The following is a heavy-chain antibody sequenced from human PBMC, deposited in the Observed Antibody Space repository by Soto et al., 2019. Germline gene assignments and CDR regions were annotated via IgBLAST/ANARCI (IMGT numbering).Heavy chain of an antibody. D-gene: IGHD3-3*01. Sequence: SVKVSCKASGGTFSSYAISWVRQAPGQGLEWMGGIIPIFGTANYAQKFQGRVTITADESTSTAYMELSSLRSEDTAVYYCARIFMNEGYYDFWSADYGMDVWGQGTTVTVS. CDR1: GGTFSSYA. CDR3: ARIFMNEGYYDFWSADYGMDV. J-gene: IGHJ6*02. V-gene: IGHV1-69*13. CDR2: IIPIFGTA.